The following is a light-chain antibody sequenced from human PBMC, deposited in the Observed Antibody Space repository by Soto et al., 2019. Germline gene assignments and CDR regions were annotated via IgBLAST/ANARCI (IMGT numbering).Light chain of an antibody. CDR3: QQYNSSPLT. CDR2: KAS. J-gene: IGKJ4*01. CDR1: QSIGAS. V-gene: IGKV1-5*03. Sequence: DIQMTQSPSTLYASVGDRVTITCRASQSIGASLAWFQQKPGKAPNLLIYKASSLESGVPSRFSGSGSGTEFTLTISTLQPDDFATYYCQQYNSSPLTFGGGTKVES.